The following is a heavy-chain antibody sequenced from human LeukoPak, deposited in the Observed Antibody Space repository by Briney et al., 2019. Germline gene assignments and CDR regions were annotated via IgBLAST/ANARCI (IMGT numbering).Heavy chain of an antibody. D-gene: IGHD6-19*01. CDR2: ISGSGGST. V-gene: IGHV3-23*01. CDR3: AKDGVESGWDIHFDY. CDR1: GFTFSSYA. Sequence: PGGSLRLSCAASGFTFSSYAMSWVREAPGKGLEWVSAISGSGGSTYYADSVKGRFTISRDNSKNTLYLQMNSLRVEDTAVYYCAKDGVESGWDIHFDYWGQGTLVTVSS. J-gene: IGHJ4*02.